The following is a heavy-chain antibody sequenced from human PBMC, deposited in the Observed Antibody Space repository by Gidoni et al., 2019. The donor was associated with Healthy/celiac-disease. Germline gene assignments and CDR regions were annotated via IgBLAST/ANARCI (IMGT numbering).Heavy chain of an antibody. J-gene: IGHJ4*02. CDR3: ARFRGAYCSSTSCYGAYYFDY. V-gene: IGHV4-39*01. Sequence: QLQLQESGPGLVKPSETLSLTCTVSGGSISSRSYYWGWIRQPPGKGLEWIGSIYYSGSTYYNPSLKSRVTISVDTSKNQFSLKLSSVTAADTAVYYCARFRGAYCSSTSCYGAYYFDYWGQGTLVTVSS. CDR2: IYYSGST. CDR1: GGSISSRSYY. D-gene: IGHD2-2*01.